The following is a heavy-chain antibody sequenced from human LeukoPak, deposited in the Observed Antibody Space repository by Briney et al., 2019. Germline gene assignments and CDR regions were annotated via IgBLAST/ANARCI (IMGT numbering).Heavy chain of an antibody. V-gene: IGHV4-39*07. D-gene: IGHD1-26*01. CDR3: ARVTVGASYFDY. CDR2: IYYSGST. CDR1: GGSISSSSYF. J-gene: IGHJ4*02. Sequence: PSETLSLTCTVSGGSISSSSYFWGWIRQPPGKGLEWIGSIYYSGSTYYNPSLKSQITISVDTSKNQFSLKLSSVTAAVTAVYYCARVTVGASYFDYWGQGTLVTVSS.